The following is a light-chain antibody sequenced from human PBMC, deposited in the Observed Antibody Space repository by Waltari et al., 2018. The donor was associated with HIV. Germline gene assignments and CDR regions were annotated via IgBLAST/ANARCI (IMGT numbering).Light chain of an antibody. CDR2: DAS. V-gene: IGKV3-15*01. J-gene: IGKJ2*01. Sequence: VMTQSPSTLSVPRRQTSTLSCTASRDLTTNLAWFQQRPGQSPRLLIYDASTRVTVIAGRFSGSGSGTQFTLTIANFQSEDFAVYYCQQYYTWPYTFGRGAKVEI. CDR1: RDLTTN. CDR3: QQYYTWPYT.